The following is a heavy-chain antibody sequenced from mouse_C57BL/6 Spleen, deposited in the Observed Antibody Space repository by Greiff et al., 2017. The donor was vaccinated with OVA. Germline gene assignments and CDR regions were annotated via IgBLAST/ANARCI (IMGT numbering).Heavy chain of an antibody. CDR1: GFTFSSYG. J-gene: IGHJ1*03. D-gene: IGHD1-1*01. CDR3: ARSSTYGSSLYWYFDV. Sequence: EVQVVESGGDLVKPGGSLKLSCAASGFTFSSYGMSWVRQTPDKRLEWVATISSGGSYTYYPDSVKGRFTISRDNAKNTLYLQMSSLKSEDTAMYYCARSSTYGSSLYWYFDVWGTGTTVTVSS. V-gene: IGHV5-6*01. CDR2: ISSGGSYT.